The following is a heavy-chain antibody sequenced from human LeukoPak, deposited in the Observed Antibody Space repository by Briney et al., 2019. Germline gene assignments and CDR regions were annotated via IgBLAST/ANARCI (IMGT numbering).Heavy chain of an antibody. V-gene: IGHV3-23*01. D-gene: IGHD4-17*01. CDR3: AKGPKPYGDYDLY. Sequence: PGGSLRLSCAASGFTFSSYAMSWVRQAPGKGLEWVSAISGSGGSTYYADSVKGRFTISRDNSKITLYLQMNSLRAEDTAVYYCAKGPKPYGDYDLYWGQGTLVTVSS. CDR2: ISGSGGST. CDR1: GFTFSSYA. J-gene: IGHJ4*02.